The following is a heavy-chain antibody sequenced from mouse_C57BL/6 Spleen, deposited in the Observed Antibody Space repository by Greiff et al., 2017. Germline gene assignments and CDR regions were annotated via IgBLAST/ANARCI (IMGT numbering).Heavy chain of an antibody. Sequence: EVMLVESGGGLVKPGGSLKLSCAASGFTFSDYGMHWVRQAPEKGLEWVAYISSGSSTIYYAATVKGRFTISRDNAKNTLFLQMTSLRSEDTAMYYCARRYYGSSYDDAMDYWGQGTSVTVSS. D-gene: IGHD1-1*01. CDR3: ARRYYGSSYDDAMDY. J-gene: IGHJ4*01. CDR2: ISSGSSTI. V-gene: IGHV5-17*01. CDR1: GFTFSDYG.